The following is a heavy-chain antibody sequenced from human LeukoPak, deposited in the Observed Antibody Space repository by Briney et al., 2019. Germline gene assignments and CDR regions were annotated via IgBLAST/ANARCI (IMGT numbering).Heavy chain of an antibody. CDR3: ARVLGGSGFDF. D-gene: IGHD3-10*01. CDR1: GFTFSTSR. V-gene: IGHV3-48*02. Sequence: PPGGSLELSCATSGFTFSTSRMNWVRQAPGKGLEWISYINNSSTTIYYAGSVKGRFTISRDNAKNSLYLQMNSLRDEDTAVYYCARVLGGSGFDFGGQGTLVTVAS. J-gene: IGHJ4*02. CDR2: INNSSTTI.